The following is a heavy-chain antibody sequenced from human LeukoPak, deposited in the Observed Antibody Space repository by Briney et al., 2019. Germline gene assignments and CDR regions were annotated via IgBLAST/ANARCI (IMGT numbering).Heavy chain of an antibody. CDR3: ATSNPYYGSGSDY. V-gene: IGHV5-10-1*01. Sequence: GESLKISCKGSGYSFTSYWISWVRQMPGKGLEWMGRIDPSDSYTNYSPSFQGHVTISADKSISAAYLQWSSLKASDTAMYYCATSNPYYGSGSDYWGQGTLVTVSS. J-gene: IGHJ4*02. D-gene: IGHD3-10*01. CDR1: GYSFTSYW. CDR2: IDPSDSYT.